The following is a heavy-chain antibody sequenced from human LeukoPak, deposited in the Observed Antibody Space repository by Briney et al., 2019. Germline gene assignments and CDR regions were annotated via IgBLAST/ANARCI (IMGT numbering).Heavy chain of an antibody. V-gene: IGHV1-69*06. D-gene: IGHD3-10*01. Sequence: GCSVKVSCKASGGTFSSYAISWVRQAPGQGLEWMGGLISFIGTANFAQKFQGRVTITADKSTSTAYMELSSLRSEDTAVYYCARGITKGNYYYGMDVWGKGTTVTVSS. J-gene: IGHJ6*04. CDR3: ARGITKGNYYYGMDV. CDR1: GGTFSSYA. CDR2: LISFIGTA.